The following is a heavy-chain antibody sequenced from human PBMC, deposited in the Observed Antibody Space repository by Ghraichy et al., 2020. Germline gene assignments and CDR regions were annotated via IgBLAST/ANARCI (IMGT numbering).Heavy chain of an antibody. CDR1: GFTFSSYA. CDR3: ARAPGAPYLEDYYYYYMDV. J-gene: IGHJ6*03. D-gene: IGHD3-3*01. CDR2: ISYDGSNK. V-gene: IGHV3-30*04. Sequence: GGSLRLSCAASGFTFSSYAMHWVRQAPGKGLEWVAVISYDGSNKYYADSVKGRFTISRDNSKNTLYLQMNSLRAEDTAVYYCARAPGAPYLEDYYYYYMDVWGKGTTVTVSS.